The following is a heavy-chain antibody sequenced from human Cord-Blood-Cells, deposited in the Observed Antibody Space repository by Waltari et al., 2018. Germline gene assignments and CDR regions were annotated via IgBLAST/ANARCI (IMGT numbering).Heavy chain of an antibody. CDR2: INHSGST. Sequence: QVQLQQWGAGLLKPSETLSLTCAVYGGSFSGYYWSWIRQPPGKGLEWIGEINHSGSTNYNPSLRSRVTISVDTSKNQFSLKLSSVTAADTAVYYCARKGLRRAFDIWGQGTMVTVSS. V-gene: IGHV4-34*01. D-gene: IGHD2-15*01. J-gene: IGHJ3*02. CDR1: GGSFSGYY. CDR3: ARKGLRRAFDI.